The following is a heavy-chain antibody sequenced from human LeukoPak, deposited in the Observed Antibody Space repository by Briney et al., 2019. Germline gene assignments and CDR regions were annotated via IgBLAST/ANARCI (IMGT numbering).Heavy chain of an antibody. CDR3: AREMGRYYGMDV. CDR2: ISSGSSAT. V-gene: IGHV3-48*04. D-gene: IGHD2-8*01. J-gene: IGHJ6*02. CDR1: GFTFRGSS. Sequence: QARGSLRLSCAASGFTFRGSSMNWVRQPPGKGLEWVSHISSGSSATYYADSVKGRFTISRDNAKNSLYLQMNSLRAEDTAVYYCAREMGRYYGMDVWGQGTTVTVSS.